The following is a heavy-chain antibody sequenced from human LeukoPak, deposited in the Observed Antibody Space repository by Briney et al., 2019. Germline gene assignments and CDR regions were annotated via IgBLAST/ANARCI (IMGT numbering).Heavy chain of an antibody. J-gene: IGHJ4*02. D-gene: IGHD5-12*01. CDR1: GYTFTSYG. V-gene: IGHV1-18*01. Sequence: ASVKVSCKASGYTFTSYGISWVRQAPGQGLEWMGWISAYNGNTNYAQKLQGRVTMTRDTSISTAYMELSRLRSDDTAVYYCARVGYSGYGFSYFDYWGQGTLVTVSS. CDR2: ISAYNGNT. CDR3: ARVGYSGYGFSYFDY.